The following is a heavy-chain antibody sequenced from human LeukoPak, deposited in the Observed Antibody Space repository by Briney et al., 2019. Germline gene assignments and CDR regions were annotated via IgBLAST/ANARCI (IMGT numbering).Heavy chain of an antibody. Sequence: PGGSLRLSCAASGFTFSSYSMNWVRQAPGRGLEWVSSISSSSSYIYYADSVKGRFTISRDNAKNSLYLQMNSLRAEDTAVYYCARAYYGSGSYYVDYWGQGTLVTVSS. V-gene: IGHV3-21*01. CDR3: ARAYYGSGSYYVDY. CDR2: ISSSSSYI. J-gene: IGHJ4*02. CDR1: GFTFSSYS. D-gene: IGHD3-10*01.